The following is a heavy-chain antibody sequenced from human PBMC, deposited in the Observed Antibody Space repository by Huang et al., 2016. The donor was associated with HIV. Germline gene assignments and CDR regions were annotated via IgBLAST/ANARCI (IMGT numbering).Heavy chain of an antibody. CDR3: VKDLNRDYDILAGLEI. CDR1: GFVFSSYG. V-gene: IGHV3-30*02. Sequence: QVQLVQSGGGVVQPGGSLRLSCTTSGFVFSSYGMHWVRQAPGKGLEWVAFIQSERNNTFYVYSVKGRLTISRDNSKSTLFHQMNRLRIEDTAIYYCVKDLNRDYDILAGLEIWGQGTMVIVSS. J-gene: IGHJ3*02. CDR2: IQSERNNT. D-gene: IGHD3-9*01.